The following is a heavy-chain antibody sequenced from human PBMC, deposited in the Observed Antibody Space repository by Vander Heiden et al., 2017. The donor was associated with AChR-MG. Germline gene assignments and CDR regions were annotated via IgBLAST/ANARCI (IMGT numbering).Heavy chain of an antibody. CDR1: GITFTNSH. J-gene: IGHJ4*02. V-gene: IGHV1-46*03. CDR3: ARELTGSFYFDF. D-gene: IGHD1-26*01. CDR2: INPSLDST. Sequence: QVQLVQSGAEVKKPGASLKVSCKTSGITFTNSHMPWVRQAPGQGLEWVGTINPSLDSTHYAQKFQGRVRMTRDTSTKTVYMDMTSLRPEDTAVYFCARELTGSFYFDFWGQGSLVTVSS.